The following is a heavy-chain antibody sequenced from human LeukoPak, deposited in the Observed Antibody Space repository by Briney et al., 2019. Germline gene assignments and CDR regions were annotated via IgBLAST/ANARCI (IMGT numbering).Heavy chain of an antibody. J-gene: IGHJ4*02. D-gene: IGHD2-21*02. CDR3: ARDTCGGDCPVGYFDY. CDR2: IIPIFGTA. Sequence: ASLKVSCTASGYTFTSYAISWVRQAPGHGLEWMGGIIPIFGTANYAQMFQGRVTITADESTSTAYMELSSLRSEDTAVYYCARDTCGGDCPVGYFDYWGQGTLVTVSS. V-gene: IGHV1-69*13. CDR1: GYTFTSYA.